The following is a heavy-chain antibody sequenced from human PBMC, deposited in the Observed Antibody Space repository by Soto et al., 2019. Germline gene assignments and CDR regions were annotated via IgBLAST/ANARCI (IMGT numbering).Heavy chain of an antibody. V-gene: IGHV3-53*01. CDR2: IYSGGST. CDR3: VRAYGSDAFDI. CDR1: GFTVSSNY. J-gene: IGHJ3*02. Sequence: EVQLVESGGGLIQPGGSLRLSCAASGFTVSSNYMSWVRQAPGKGLEWVSGIYSGGSTYYTDSVKGRLAISRDNSKNTLDLQMNILRAEDTAVYYCVRAYGSDAFDIWGQGTMVTVSS. D-gene: IGHD4-17*01.